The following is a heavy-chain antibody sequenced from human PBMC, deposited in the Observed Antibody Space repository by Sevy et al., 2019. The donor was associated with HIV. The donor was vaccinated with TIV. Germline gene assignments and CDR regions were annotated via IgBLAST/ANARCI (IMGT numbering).Heavy chain of an antibody. J-gene: IGHJ4*02. V-gene: IGHV1-69*13. Sequence: ASVKVSCKASGGTFSRYAISWVRQAPGQGLEWMGGIIPVFGIARYAQKFQDIVTITADESTSTIYMELSSLRAEDTAGYYGADSTGEGFDYWGQGTLVTVSS. D-gene: IGHD7-27*01. CDR3: ADSTGEGFDY. CDR2: IIPVFGIA. CDR1: GGTFSRYA.